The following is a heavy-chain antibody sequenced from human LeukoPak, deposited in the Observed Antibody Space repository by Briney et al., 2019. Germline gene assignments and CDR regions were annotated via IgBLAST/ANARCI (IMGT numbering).Heavy chain of an antibody. J-gene: IGHJ4*02. V-gene: IGHV3-48*02. CDR3: ARAPVIDYYGSGSYFDY. Sequence: GGSLRLSCVASGFTFSSYWMTWVRQAPGKGLEWVSYISSSGSTIHYADSVKGRFTISRDNAKNSLYLQMNSLRDEDTAVYYCARAPVIDYYGSGSYFDYWGQGTLVTVSS. CDR2: ISSSGSTI. CDR1: GFTFSSYW. D-gene: IGHD3-10*01.